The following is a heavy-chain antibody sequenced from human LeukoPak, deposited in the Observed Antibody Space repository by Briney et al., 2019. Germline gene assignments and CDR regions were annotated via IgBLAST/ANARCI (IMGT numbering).Heavy chain of an antibody. J-gene: IGHJ5*02. Sequence: SETLSLTCAVYGGSFSGYYWSWIRQPPGKGLEWIGEINHSGSTNYNPSLKSRVTISVDMSKNQFSLNLNSVTAADTAVYYCATNSHGDQRGWFDPWGQGTLVTVSS. CDR3: ATNSHGDQRGWFDP. D-gene: IGHD4-17*01. V-gene: IGHV4-34*01. CDR2: INHSGST. CDR1: GGSFSGYY.